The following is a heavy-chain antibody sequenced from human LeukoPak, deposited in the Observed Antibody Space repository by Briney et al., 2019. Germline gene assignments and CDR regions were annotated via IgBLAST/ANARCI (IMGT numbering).Heavy chain of an antibody. CDR1: GYSISSGYY. V-gene: IGHV4-38-2*01. J-gene: IGHJ4*02. D-gene: IGHD3-22*01. CDR2: MYQSGST. CDR3: ARVDTYDYYDSSGSPKRAFDY. Sequence: PSETLSLTCAVSGYSISSGYYWGWIRQPPGKGLEWIGSMYQSGSTYYNPSLKSRVTISVDTSKNQFSLKLSSVTAADTAVYYCARVDTYDYYDSSGSPKRAFDYWGQGTLVPVSS.